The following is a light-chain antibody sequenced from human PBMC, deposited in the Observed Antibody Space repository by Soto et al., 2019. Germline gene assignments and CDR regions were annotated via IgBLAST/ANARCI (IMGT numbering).Light chain of an antibody. CDR1: QSINAH. V-gene: IGKV3-15*01. CDR2: GAS. CDR3: QQYNTWLWT. Sequence: EVVMTQSPATLSVSPGERVTLSCRASQSINAHLAWYQQKPGQAPRLLIHGASDRATGIPARFSRSGFGTEFILTISSLQSEDFAVYYCQQYNTWLWTFGQGTKVEIQ. J-gene: IGKJ1*01.